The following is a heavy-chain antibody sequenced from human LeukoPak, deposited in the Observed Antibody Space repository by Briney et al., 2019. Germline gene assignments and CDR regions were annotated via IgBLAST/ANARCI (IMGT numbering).Heavy chain of an antibody. CDR3: ARSLTGNRGTHDY. V-gene: IGHV3-7*04. D-gene: IGHD3-9*01. CDR2: IRQNVSDK. CDR1: GFTFSYYW. Sequence: GGSLRLSCAASGFTFSYYWMSWVRQAPGKGLEWVANIRQNVSDKYYVDSVKGRFTISRDNAKNSLYLQMNSMRAEDTAVYYCARSLTGNRGTHDYWGQGSLVTVSS. J-gene: IGHJ4*02.